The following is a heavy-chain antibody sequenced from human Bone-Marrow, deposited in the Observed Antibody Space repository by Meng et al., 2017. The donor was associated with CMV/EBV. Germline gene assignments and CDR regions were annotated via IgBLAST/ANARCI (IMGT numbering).Heavy chain of an antibody. V-gene: IGHV3-7*01. CDR1: GFTFSSYW. J-gene: IGHJ4*02. D-gene: IGHD3-9*01. CDR3: ARDSLGYYDILTGYYRYYFDY. CDR2: IKQDGSEK. Sequence: GGSLRLSCAASGFTFSSYWMSWVRQAPGKGLEWVANIKQDGSEKYYVDSVKSRFTISRDNSKNTLYLQMNSLRAEDTAVYYCARDSLGYYDILTGYYRYYFDYWGQGTLVTVSS.